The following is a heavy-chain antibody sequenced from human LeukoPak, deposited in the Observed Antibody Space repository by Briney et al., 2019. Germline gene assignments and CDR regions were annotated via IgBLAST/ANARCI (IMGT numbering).Heavy chain of an antibody. CDR1: GGSISSYY. D-gene: IGHD6-6*01. CDR3: ARVYSSSPRYYYYYMDV. J-gene: IGHJ6*03. V-gene: IGHV4-4*08. CDR2: IYTSGST. Sequence: PSETLSLTCTVSGGSISSYYWSWIRQPPGKGLEWIGYIYTSGSTNYNPSLKSRVTISVDTSKNQFSLKLSSVTAADTAVYYCARVYSSSPRYYYYYMDVWGKGTTVTVSS.